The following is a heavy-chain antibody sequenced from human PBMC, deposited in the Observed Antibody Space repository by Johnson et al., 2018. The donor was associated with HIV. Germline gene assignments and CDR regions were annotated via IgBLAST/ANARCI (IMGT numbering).Heavy chain of an antibody. V-gene: IGHV3-49*03. CDR2: IRSEAYRGTT. Sequence: VQLVESGGGLVQPGGSLRLSCAASGFTFCDYAMSWFRQAPGKGLEWVGFIRSEAYRGTTDYAASVKGRVTISRDDSEKILYLQMNSLRAEDTAVYYCAKDLGYSSSSRAFDIWGQGTMVTVSS. CDR1: GFTFCDYA. D-gene: IGHD6-6*01. CDR3: AKDLGYSSSSRAFDI. J-gene: IGHJ3*02.